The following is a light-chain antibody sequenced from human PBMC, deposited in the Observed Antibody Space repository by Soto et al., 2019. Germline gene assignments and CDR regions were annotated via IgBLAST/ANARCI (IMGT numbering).Light chain of an antibody. CDR2: GAS. J-gene: IGKJ5*01. CDR3: QQYNNWPPIT. V-gene: IGKV3-15*01. CDR1: QSVSGN. Sequence: EIVMTQSPATLSVSPGERATLSCRASQSVSGNLAWYQQKPGQAPRLLIYGASTRATGIPARFSGSGSGTAFTPPISSLQSEDFAVYYCQQYNNWPPITFGQGTRLEIK.